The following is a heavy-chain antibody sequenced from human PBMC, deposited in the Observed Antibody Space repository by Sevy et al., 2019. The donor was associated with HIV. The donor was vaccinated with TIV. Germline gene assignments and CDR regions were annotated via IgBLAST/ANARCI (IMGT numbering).Heavy chain of an antibody. V-gene: IGHV3-48*02. J-gene: IGHJ4*02. CDR2: ISSSSSTI. D-gene: IGHD3-22*01. Sequence: GGSLRLSCAASGFTFSSYSMNWVRQAPGKGLEWVSYISSSSSTIYYASSVKGRFTISRDNAKNSLYLQMNSLRDEDTAVYYCAREGSGYDSSGYYSGPHYFDYCGQGTLVTVSS. CDR3: AREGSGYDSSGYYSGPHYFDY. CDR1: GFTFSSYS.